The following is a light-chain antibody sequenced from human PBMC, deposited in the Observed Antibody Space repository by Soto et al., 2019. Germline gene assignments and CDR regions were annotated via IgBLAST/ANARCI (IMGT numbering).Light chain of an antibody. Sequence: EIGLTQSPATLSLSPGARATLSCRASQSVSRYLAWYQQKPGQAPRLLIHDTSTRATGVPDTFSGSGSGTEFTLTISSLEPEDSAMYYCQQRFSWPPTFGGGTDVEIK. V-gene: IGKV3-11*01. CDR2: DTS. CDR1: QSVSRY. CDR3: QQRFSWPPT. J-gene: IGKJ4*01.